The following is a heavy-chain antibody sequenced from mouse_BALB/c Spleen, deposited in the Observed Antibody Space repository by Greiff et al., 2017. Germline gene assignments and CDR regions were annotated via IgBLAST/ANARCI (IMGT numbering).Heavy chain of an antibody. J-gene: IGHJ1*01. CDR2: INPSNGRT. V-gene: IGHV1S81*02. CDR3: ARRGPWYFDV. CDR1: GYTFTSYW. Sequence: QVQLKQPGAELVKPGASVKLSCKASGYTFTSYWMHWVKQRPGQGLEWIGEINPSNGRTNYNEKFKSKATLTVDKSSSTAYMQLSSLTSEDSAVYYCARRGPWYFDVWGAGTTVTVSS.